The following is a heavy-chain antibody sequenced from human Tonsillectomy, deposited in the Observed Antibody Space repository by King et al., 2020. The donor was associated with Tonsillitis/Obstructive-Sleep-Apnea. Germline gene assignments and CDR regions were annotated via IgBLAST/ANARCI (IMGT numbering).Heavy chain of an antibody. D-gene: IGHD5-24*01. CDR3: AKGYGYHNYHFDY. Sequence: VQLLESGGGLVQPGGSLRLSCAASGFTFSSYAMSWVRQAPGKGLEWVSVISFTGGRTYYADSVKGRFTISRDNSKNTLYLQMNSLRAEDTALYYCAKGYGYHNYHFDYWGQGTLVTVSS. J-gene: IGHJ4*02. CDR1: GFTFSSYA. CDR2: ISFTGGRT. V-gene: IGHV3-23*01.